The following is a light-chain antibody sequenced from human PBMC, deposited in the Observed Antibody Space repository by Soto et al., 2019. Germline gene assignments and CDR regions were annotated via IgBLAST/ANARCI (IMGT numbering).Light chain of an antibody. J-gene: IGLJ1*01. V-gene: IGLV2-23*02. CDR1: SSDVGSYNL. CDR2: EVS. CDR3: CSYAGSSTFYV. Sequence: QSARTQPASGSGSPGQSITISCTGTSSDVGSYNLVSWYQQHPGKAPKLMIYEVSKRPSGVSNRFSGSKSGNTASLTISGLQAEDEADYYCCSYAGSSTFYVFGTGTKVTVL.